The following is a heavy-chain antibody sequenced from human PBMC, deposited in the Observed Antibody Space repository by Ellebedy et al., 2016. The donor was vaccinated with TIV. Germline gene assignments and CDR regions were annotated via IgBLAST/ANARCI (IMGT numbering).Heavy chain of an antibody. Sequence: GESLKISCAASRFTFSGDTMSWVRQPPGKGLEWVSYITSSSSIIHYADSVKGRVTISRDNAKNSLYLQMNSLRAEDTAVYYCARKVDSSGYQPLDNWGQGTLVTVSS. CDR2: ITSSSSII. J-gene: IGHJ4*02. CDR3: ARKVDSSGYQPLDN. CDR1: RFTFSGDT. V-gene: IGHV3-48*04. D-gene: IGHD3-22*01.